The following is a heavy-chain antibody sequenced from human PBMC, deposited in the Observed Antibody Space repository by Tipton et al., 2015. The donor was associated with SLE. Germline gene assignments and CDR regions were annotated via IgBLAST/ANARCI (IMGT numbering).Heavy chain of an antibody. CDR3: ASAVEWLLDHAQYSWFGP. J-gene: IGHJ5*02. Sequence: QLVQSGPEVKKPGASVKVSCKASGYTFTSYGISWVRQAPGQGLEWMGWISAYNGNTNYAQKLQGRVTMTTDTSTSTAYMELRSMSSDDTAVYCCASAVEWLLDHAQYSWFGPWGQGALVPVSS. CDR1: GYTFTSYG. V-gene: IGHV1-18*01. CDR2: ISAYNGNT. D-gene: IGHD3-3*01.